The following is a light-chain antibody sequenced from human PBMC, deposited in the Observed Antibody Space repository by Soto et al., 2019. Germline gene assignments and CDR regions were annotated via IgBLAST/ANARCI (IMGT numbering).Light chain of an antibody. CDR1: SSDVGGYNY. CDR3: CSYAGSYHLVV. Sequence: QSVLTQPRSVSGSPGQSVTISCTGTSSDVGGYNYVSWYQQHPGKAPKLMIYDVSKRPSGVPDRFSGSKSGNTASLTISGLQAEAEADYHCCSYAGSYHLVVFCGGTKLTVL. V-gene: IGLV2-11*01. CDR2: DVS. J-gene: IGLJ2*01.